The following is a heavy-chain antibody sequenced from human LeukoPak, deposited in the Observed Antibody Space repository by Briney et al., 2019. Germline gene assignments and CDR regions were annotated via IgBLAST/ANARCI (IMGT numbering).Heavy chain of an antibody. V-gene: IGHV3-53*01. CDR2: IYSGGST. Sequence: PGGSLRLSCAASGFTVSSNYMSWVRQAPGKGLEWVSVIYSGGSTYYADSVKGRFTISRDNSKNTLYLQMNSLRAEDTAVYYCASGYSSGWHLYFDYWGQGTLVTVSS. CDR1: GFTVSSNY. J-gene: IGHJ4*02. D-gene: IGHD6-19*01. CDR3: ASGYSSGWHLYFDY.